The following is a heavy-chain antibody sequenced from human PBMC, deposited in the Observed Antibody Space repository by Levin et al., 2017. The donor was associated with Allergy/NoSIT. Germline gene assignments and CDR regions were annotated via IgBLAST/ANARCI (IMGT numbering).Heavy chain of an antibody. D-gene: IGHD3-10*01. CDR1: GYSFTTYW. CDR2: IYPDDSDT. Sequence: PVASVKVSCKASGYSFTTYWIGWVRQMPGKGLEWMGIIYPDDSDTRYSPSFQGQVTISADKSISTAYLQWSSLKASDTAMYYCARQGVTMVRGVRGVGYFDYWGQGTLVTVSS. CDR3: ARQGVTMVRGVRGVGYFDY. J-gene: IGHJ4*02. V-gene: IGHV5-51*01.